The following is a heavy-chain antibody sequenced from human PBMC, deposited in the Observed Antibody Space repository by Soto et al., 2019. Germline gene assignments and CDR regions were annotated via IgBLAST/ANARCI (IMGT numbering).Heavy chain of an antibody. Sequence: GGSLRLSCAASGFTFSSYAMHWVRQAPGKGLEWVAVISYDGSNKYYADSVKGRFTISRDNSKNTLYLQMNSLRAEDTAVYYCAREQQLGYGMDVWGQGTTVTVSS. D-gene: IGHD6-13*01. CDR2: ISYDGSNK. J-gene: IGHJ6*02. V-gene: IGHV3-30-3*01. CDR1: GFTFSSYA. CDR3: AREQQLGYGMDV.